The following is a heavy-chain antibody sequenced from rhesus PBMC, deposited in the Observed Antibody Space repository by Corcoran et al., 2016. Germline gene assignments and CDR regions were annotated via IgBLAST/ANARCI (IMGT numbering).Heavy chain of an antibody. Sequence: EVWLAESGGGLVQPGGSLRLSCAASGFTFISYGLSWVAQAPGKGLGWVSFISSGSRYIFYGESVKDRFTISRDNAKNSLSLQMNSLRAEDTAVYYCTSDLTARGSLDVWGRGVLVTVSS. CDR1: GFTFISYG. J-gene: IGHJ5-2*02. D-gene: IGHD2-15*01. CDR3: TSDLTARGSLDV. CDR2: ISSGSRYI. V-gene: IGHV3S16*01.